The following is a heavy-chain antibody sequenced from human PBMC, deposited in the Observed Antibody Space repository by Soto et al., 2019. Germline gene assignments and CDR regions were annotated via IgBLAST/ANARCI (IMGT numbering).Heavy chain of an antibody. Sequence: ASVKVSFTASGYPFTGYYINWVRQAPGQGLEWMGWINPNSGGTNYEQKFQGRVTMTRDTSISTAYMELSGLRSDDTAVYYCARVSMIAVAGDYWGQGTLVTLSS. D-gene: IGHD6-19*01. CDR1: GYPFTGYY. J-gene: IGHJ4*02. CDR2: INPNSGGT. V-gene: IGHV1-2*02. CDR3: ARVSMIAVAGDY.